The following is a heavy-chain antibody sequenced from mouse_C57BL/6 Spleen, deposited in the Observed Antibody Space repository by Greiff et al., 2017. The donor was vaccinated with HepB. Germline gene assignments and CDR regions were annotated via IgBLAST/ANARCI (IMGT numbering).Heavy chain of an antibody. V-gene: IGHV1-15*01. CDR2: IDPETGGT. Sequence: VQLQQSGAELVRPGASVTLSCKASGYTFTDYEMHWVKQTPVHGLEWIGAIDPETGGTAYNQKFKGKAILTADKSSSTAYMELRSLTSEDSAVYYCTIYYGNRLDYWGQGTTLTVSS. CDR3: TIYYGNRLDY. J-gene: IGHJ2*01. D-gene: IGHD2-1*01. CDR1: GYTFTDYE.